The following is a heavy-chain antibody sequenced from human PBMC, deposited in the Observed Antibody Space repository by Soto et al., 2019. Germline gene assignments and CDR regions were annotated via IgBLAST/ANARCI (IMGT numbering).Heavy chain of an antibody. D-gene: IGHD3-10*01. J-gene: IGHJ6*02. CDR2: IYYSGST. V-gene: IGHV4-59*01. Sequence: SETLSLTCTASGGSISSYYWSWIRQPPGKGLEWIGYIYYSGSTNYNPSLKSRVTISVDTSKNQFSLKLSSVTAADTAVYYCARGGITMVRGVIDYYYGMDVWGQGTTVTVSS. CDR3: ARGGITMVRGVIDYYYGMDV. CDR1: GGSISSYY.